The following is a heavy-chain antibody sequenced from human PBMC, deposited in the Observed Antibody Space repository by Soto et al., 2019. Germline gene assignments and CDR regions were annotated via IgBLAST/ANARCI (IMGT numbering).Heavy chain of an antibody. V-gene: IGHV1-69*01. D-gene: IGHD1-26*01. CDR2: IIPISGTT. Sequence: QVQLVQSGAEVKKPGSSVKVSCKASGGTFSSFAITWVRQAPGQGLEWMGGIIPISGTTKYPQTFQGRVTVTADESTSTAYMGLSSLTSEDTALYYCARWLAGATTRWYFDYWGQGTLVTVSS. J-gene: IGHJ4*02. CDR3: ARWLAGATTRWYFDY. CDR1: GGTFSSFA.